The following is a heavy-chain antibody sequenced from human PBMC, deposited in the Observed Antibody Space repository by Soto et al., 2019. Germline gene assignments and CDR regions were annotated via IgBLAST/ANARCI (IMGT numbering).Heavy chain of an antibody. J-gene: IGHJ4*02. D-gene: IGHD6-13*01. Sequence: ASVKVSCKASGGTFSSYAISWVRQAPGQGLEWMGGIIPIFGTANYAQKFQGRVTITADESTSTAYMELSSLRSEDTAVYYCARTPGQQLGVNFDYWGQGTLVTVSS. V-gene: IGHV1-69*13. CDR2: IIPIFGTA. CDR3: ARTPGQQLGVNFDY. CDR1: GGTFSSYA.